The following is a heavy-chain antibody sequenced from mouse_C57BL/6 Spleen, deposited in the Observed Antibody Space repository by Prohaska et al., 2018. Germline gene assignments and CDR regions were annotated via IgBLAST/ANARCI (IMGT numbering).Heavy chain of an antibody. V-gene: IGHV1-26*01. Sequence: HGKSLEWIGDINPNNGGTSYNQKFKGKATLTVDKSSSTAYMELRSLTSEDSAVYYCARTDLLNYDYDWAMDYWGQGTSVTVSS. CDR3: ARTDLLNYDYDWAMDY. J-gene: IGHJ4*01. D-gene: IGHD2-4*01. CDR2: INPNNGGT.